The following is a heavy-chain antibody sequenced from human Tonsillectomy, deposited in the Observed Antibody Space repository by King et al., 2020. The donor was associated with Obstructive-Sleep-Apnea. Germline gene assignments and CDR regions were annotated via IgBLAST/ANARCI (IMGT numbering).Heavy chain of an antibody. Sequence: VQLVESGGGVVQPGRSLRLSCAASGFTFSSYGMHWVRQAPGKGLEWVAVIWYDGSNKYYADSVKGRFTISRDNSKHTLYLQMNSLRAEDTAVYYCAKDKGASGDYDFDYWGQGTLVTVSS. J-gene: IGHJ4*02. CDR1: GFTFSSYG. V-gene: IGHV3-33*06. D-gene: IGHD2-21*02. CDR3: AKDKGASGDYDFDY. CDR2: IWYDGSNK.